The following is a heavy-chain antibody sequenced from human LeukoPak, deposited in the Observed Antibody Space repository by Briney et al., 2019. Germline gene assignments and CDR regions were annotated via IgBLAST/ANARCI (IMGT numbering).Heavy chain of an antibody. V-gene: IGHV3-43*02. J-gene: IGHJ4*02. CDR2: ISADGGST. CDR3: AKESGKFDY. CDR1: GINFADYA. Sequence: GGSLRLSCVVSGINFADYAIHWVRQTPGKGLEWVSLISADGGSTFSADSVKGRFSISRDNSKNSLYLQMNSLRSEDTAMYYCAKESGKFDYWGQGTLVAVSS.